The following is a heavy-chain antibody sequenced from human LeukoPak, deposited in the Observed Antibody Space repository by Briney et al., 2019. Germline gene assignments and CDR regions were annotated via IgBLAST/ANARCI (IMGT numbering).Heavy chain of an antibody. CDR1: GFTFNNCW. CDR3: ARENFDP. J-gene: IGHJ5*02. CDR2: INTDGSTT. V-gene: IGHV3-74*01. Sequence: GGSLRLSCAASGFTFNNCWMHWVRQPPGKGLLWVSRINTDGSTTNYADSVKGRFTISRDNAKNMVYLQMNSLRGEDTAVYYCARENFDPWGRGTQVTVSS.